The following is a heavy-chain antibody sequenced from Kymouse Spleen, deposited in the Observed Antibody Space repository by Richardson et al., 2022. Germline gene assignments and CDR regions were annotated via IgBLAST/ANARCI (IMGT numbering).Heavy chain of an antibody. CDR2: IYYSGST. CDR3: ARRRLTGEDAFDI. CDR1: GGSISSSSYY. Sequence: QLQLQESGPGLVKPSETLSLTCTVSGGSISSSSYYWGWIRQPPGKGLEWIGSIYYSGSTYYNPSLKSRVTISVDTSKNQFSLKLSSVTAADTAVYYCARRRLTGEDAFDIWGQGTMVTVSS. D-gene: IGHD7-27*02. J-gene: IGHJ3*02. V-gene: IGHV4-39*01.